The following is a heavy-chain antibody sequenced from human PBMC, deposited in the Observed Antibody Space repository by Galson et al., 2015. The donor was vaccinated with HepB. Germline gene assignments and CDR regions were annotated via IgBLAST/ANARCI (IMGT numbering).Heavy chain of an antibody. J-gene: IGHJ4*02. CDR2: LTYDGGKE. Sequence: SLRLSCAASGFSFSSDGMHWVRQAPGKGLEWVAGLTYDGGKENYADSVKGRFTISRDNAKDPLYLLMNSLRAEDPAVYFCAKGGRSYLSDDVFYPGFDDWGQGTLVTVSS. CDR3: AKGGRSYLSDDVFYPGFDD. CDR1: GFSFSSDG. V-gene: IGHV3-30*18. D-gene: IGHD3-10*01.